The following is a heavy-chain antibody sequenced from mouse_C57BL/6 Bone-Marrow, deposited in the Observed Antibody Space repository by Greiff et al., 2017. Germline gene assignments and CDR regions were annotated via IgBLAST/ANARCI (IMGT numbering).Heavy chain of an antibody. CDR2: INPNYGTT. Sequence: EVQLQQSGPELVKPGASVKISCKASGYSFTDYNMNWVKQSNGKSLEWIGVINPNYGTTSYNQKFKGKATLTVDQSSSTAYMQRNSLTSEDSAVYDCARYSNYGGYAMDYWGQGTAVTVSS. J-gene: IGHJ4*01. D-gene: IGHD2-5*01. V-gene: IGHV1-39*01. CDR3: ARYSNYGGYAMDY. CDR1: GYSFTDYN.